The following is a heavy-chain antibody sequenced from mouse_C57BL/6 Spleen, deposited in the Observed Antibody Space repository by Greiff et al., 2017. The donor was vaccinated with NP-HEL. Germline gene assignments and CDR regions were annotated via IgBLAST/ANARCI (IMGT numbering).Heavy chain of an antibody. CDR2: INPYNGGT. J-gene: IGHJ4*01. CDR3: ARRVTTVVAGAMDY. Sequence: EVQLQQSGPVLVKPGASVKMSCKASGYTFTDYYMNWVKQSHGKSLEWIGVINPYNGGTSYNQKFKGKATLTVDKSSSTAYMELNSLTSEDSAVYYCARRVTTVVAGAMDYWGQRTSVTVSS. D-gene: IGHD1-1*01. V-gene: IGHV1-19*01. CDR1: GYTFTDYY.